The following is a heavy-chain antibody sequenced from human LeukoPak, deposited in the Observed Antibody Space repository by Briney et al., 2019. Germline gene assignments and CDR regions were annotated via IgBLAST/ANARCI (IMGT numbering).Heavy chain of an antibody. CDR1: GFMFSSYS. CDR2: ISSSGSTI. J-gene: IGHJ4*02. D-gene: IGHD1-26*01. V-gene: IGHV3-48*04. Sequence: GGSLRLSCAASGFMFSSYSMSWIRQAPGKGLEWVSYISSSGSTIYYADSVKGRFTISRDNAKNSLYLQMNSLRAEDTAVYYCARDLSYNDAGDYWGQRTLVTVSS. CDR3: ARDLSYNDAGDY.